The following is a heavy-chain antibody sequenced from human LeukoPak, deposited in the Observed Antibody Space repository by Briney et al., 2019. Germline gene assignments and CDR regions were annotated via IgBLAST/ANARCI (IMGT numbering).Heavy chain of an antibody. D-gene: IGHD3-22*01. CDR3: ARLSSYYDSSGSSYYFDN. CDR2: INHSGST. J-gene: IGHJ4*02. V-gene: IGHV4-34*01. CDR1: GGSFSDYD. Sequence: SETLSLTCAVYGGSFSDYDWSWIRQPPGKGLEWIGEINHSGSTNNNPSLKSRVTISVDTSKNQFSLKLSSVTAADTAVYYCARLSSYYDSSGSSYYFDNWGQGTLVTVSS.